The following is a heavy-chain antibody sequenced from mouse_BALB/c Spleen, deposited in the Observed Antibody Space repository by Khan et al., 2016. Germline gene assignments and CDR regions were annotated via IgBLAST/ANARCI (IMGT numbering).Heavy chain of an antibody. CDR1: GFTFTDYY. Sequence: EVELVESGGGLVQPGGSLRLSCATSGFTFTDYYMSWVRQPPGKALEWLGFIRNKANGYTTEYSASVKGRFTISRDNSQSILYLQMHTLNAGDSATYYCAREYCVYFDVCGARTTVTVSS. CDR2: IRNKANGYTT. V-gene: IGHV7-3*02. J-gene: IGHJ1*01. CDR3: AREYCVYFDV.